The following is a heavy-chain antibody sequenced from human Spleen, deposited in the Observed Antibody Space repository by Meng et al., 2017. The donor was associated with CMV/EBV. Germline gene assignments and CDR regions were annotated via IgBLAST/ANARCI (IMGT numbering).Heavy chain of an antibody. J-gene: IGHJ2*01. D-gene: IGHD6-13*01. CDR2: ISYDGSNK. CDR1: GFTFSSYA. Sequence: CAAYGFTFSSYAMHWVRQAPGKGLEWVAVISYDGSNKYYADSVKGRFTISRDNSKNTLYLQMNSLRAEDTAVYYCARGSSSFWYFDLWGRGTLVTVSS. CDR3: ARGSSSFWYFDL. V-gene: IGHV3-30*04.